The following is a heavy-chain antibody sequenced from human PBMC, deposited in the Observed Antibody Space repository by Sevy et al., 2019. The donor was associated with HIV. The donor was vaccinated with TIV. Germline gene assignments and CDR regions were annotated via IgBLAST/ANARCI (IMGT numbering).Heavy chain of an antibody. CDR2: FSFGCGKI. D-gene: IGHD2-2*01. Sequence: GGSLRLSCAASGFTFSNYAMSWVRQAPGKGLEWVSTFSFGCGKINYADSVKGRFTISRDNSKNTLYLQMNSLRAEDTALYYGAREGCSKPHDYWGQGTLVTATS. V-gene: IGHV3-23*01. CDR1: GFTFSNYA. J-gene: IGHJ4*02. CDR3: AREGCSKPHDY.